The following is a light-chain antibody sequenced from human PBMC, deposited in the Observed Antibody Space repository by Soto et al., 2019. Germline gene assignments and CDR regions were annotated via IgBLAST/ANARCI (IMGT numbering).Light chain of an antibody. V-gene: IGKV3-11*01. J-gene: IGKJ5*01. CDR3: HQRQYWPPIN. Sequence: IVLTQSACTLSLSPGERATLPCRASQSVSNNYLAWYRQNPGQAPRLLXXDASNRATGIPDRFSGSGSVTDFTLTISSLEPEAFAGYYCHQRQYWPPINFGQGTRLEI. CDR1: QSVSNNY. CDR2: DAS.